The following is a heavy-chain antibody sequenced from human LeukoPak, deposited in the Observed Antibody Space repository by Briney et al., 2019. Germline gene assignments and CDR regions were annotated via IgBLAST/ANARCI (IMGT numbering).Heavy chain of an antibody. CDR1: GDSISNYY. CDR3: ARSFGSGSYFFDY. J-gene: IGHJ4*02. Sequence: SETLSLTCTVSGDSISNYYWSWIRQPPGKGLEWIGYIYYSGSTNYNPSLKSQVTISVDTSRNQFSLKLSSVTAADTAVYYCARSFGSGSYFFDYWGQGTLVTVSS. D-gene: IGHD3-10*01. CDR2: IYYSGST. V-gene: IGHV4-59*01.